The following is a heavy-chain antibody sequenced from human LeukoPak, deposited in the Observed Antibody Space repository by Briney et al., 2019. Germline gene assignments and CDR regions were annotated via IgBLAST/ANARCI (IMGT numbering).Heavy chain of an antibody. J-gene: IGHJ4*02. Sequence: SETLSLKCVVYGGSFSGYYWSWIRQPPGKGLEWIGEINHSGSTNYNPSLKSRVTISVDTSKNQFSLKLSSVTAADTAVYYCARDSWYDSSGYFYWGQGTLVTVSS. CDR3: ARDSWYDSSGYFY. CDR1: GGSFSGYY. V-gene: IGHV4-34*01. D-gene: IGHD3-22*01. CDR2: INHSGST.